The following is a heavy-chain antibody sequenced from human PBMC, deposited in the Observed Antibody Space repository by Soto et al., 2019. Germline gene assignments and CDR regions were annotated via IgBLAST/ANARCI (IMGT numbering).Heavy chain of an antibody. Sequence: EVQLVESGGGLVQPGGSLRLSCAASGFTFSSYWMHWVRQAPGKRLVWVSRINSDGSSTSYADSVKGRFTLCSDNAKNTLALQLGSLRAEDTAVYYCASVITWGYWGQGTLVTLSS. CDR1: GFTFSSYW. V-gene: IGHV3-74*01. D-gene: IGHD1-26*01. CDR2: INSDGSST. J-gene: IGHJ4*02. CDR3: ASVITWGY.